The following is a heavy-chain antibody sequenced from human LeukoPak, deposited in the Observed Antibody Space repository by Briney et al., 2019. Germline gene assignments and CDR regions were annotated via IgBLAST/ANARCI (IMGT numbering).Heavy chain of an antibody. V-gene: IGHV3-23*01. CDR3: VRDGVGAPPFDY. D-gene: IGHD1-26*01. Sequence: PGGSLRLSCAASGFTFSSYAMSWVRQAPGKGLEWVSAISGSGGSTYCADSVKGRFTISRDNSKNTLYLQMNSLRAEDTGVYYCVRDGVGAPPFDYWGEGILVTVSS. J-gene: IGHJ4*02. CDR2: ISGSGGST. CDR1: GFTFSSYA.